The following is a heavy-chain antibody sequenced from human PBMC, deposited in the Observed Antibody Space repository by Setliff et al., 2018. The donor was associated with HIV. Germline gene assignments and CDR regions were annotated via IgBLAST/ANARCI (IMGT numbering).Heavy chain of an antibody. CDR3: ARDRGNDSRNYYYYMDV. V-gene: IGHV4-4*07. J-gene: IGHJ6*03. CDR1: GGSISSYY. Sequence: LSLTCTVSGGSISSYYWNWIRQPAGKGLEWIGRIYTTGRANNNPSLKSRVTMSVDTSNNQFSLKLSSVTAADTAVYYCARDRGNDSRNYYYYMDVWGKGTTVTVSS. D-gene: IGHD3-22*01. CDR2: IYTTGRA.